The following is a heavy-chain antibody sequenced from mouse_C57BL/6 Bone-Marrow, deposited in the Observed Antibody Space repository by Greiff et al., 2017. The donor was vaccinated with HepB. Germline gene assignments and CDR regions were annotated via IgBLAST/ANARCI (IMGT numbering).Heavy chain of an antibody. V-gene: IGHV14-4*01. CDR3: TTSYGSSYVGNYYAMDY. Sequence: EVQLQQSGAELVRPGASVKSSCTASGFNIQDDYMHWVKQRPEQGLEWIGWIDPENGDTEYASKFQGKATITADTSSNTAYLQLSSLTSEDTAVYYCTTSYGSSYVGNYYAMDYWGQGTSVTVSS. CDR2: IDPENGDT. J-gene: IGHJ4*01. CDR1: GFNIQDDY. D-gene: IGHD1-1*01.